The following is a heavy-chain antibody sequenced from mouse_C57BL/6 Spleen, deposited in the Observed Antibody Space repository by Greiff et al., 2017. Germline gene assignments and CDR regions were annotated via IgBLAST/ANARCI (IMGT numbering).Heavy chain of an antibody. CDR1: GYTFTSYG. CDR2: IYPRSGNT. J-gene: IGHJ2*01. CDR3: ARGLTTVVAGGDD. Sequence: VKLVESGAELARPGASVKLSCKASGYTFTSYGISWVKQRTGQGLEWIGEIYPRSGNTYYNEKFKGKATLTADKSSSTAYIELRSLTSEDSAVYFCARGLTTVVAGGDDWGQGTTLTVSS. V-gene: IGHV1-81*01. D-gene: IGHD1-1*01.